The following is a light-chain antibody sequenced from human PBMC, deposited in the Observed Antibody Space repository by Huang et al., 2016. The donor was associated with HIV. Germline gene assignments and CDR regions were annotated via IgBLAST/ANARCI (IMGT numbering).Light chain of an antibody. J-gene: IGKJ4*01. V-gene: IGKV3-15*01. CDR3: QQYNDWPPLT. CDR1: QSVNSD. Sequence: EIEMTQSPAILSVSPGERATLSCRASQSVNSDLAWYLKKPGQAPRLLIYGASTMAIGIPAKFNGTGSGTEFSLSISNLQSGDFGVYYCQQYNDWPPLTFGGGTKVEI. CDR2: GAS.